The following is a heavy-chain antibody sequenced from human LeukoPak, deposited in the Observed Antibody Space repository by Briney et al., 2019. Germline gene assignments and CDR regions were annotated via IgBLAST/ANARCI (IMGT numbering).Heavy chain of an antibody. CDR1: GFTFSSYD. J-gene: IGHJ3*02. V-gene: IGHV3-13*01. CDR2: IGTAGDT. Sequence: GGSLRLSCAASGFTFSSYDMHWVRQATGKGLEWVSAIGTAGDTYYPGSVKGRFTISRENSKNSLYLQMNSLRAGDTAVYYCARVGIVGANHDAFDIWGQGTMVTVSS. D-gene: IGHD1-26*01. CDR3: ARVGIVGANHDAFDI.